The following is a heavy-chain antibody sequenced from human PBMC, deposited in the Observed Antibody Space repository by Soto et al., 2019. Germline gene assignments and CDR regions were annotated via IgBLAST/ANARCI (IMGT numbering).Heavy chain of an antibody. V-gene: IGHV1-69*01. CDR3: ARGWGYDSNDYYYAY. D-gene: IGHD3-22*01. Sequence: QVQLVQSGAEVRKPGSSVKVSCKASGGTFSRHAISWVRQAPGQGLEWMGGIIPIFGTANHAQKFQGRGTIIAEEYTSKVYMELSSLRSEDTAMYYCARGWGYDSNDYYYAYWGQGTLVIVSS. CDR2: IIPIFGTA. CDR1: GGTFSRHA. J-gene: IGHJ4*02.